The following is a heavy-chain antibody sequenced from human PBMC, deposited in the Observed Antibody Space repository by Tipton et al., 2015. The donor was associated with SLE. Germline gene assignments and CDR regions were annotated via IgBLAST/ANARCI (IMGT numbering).Heavy chain of an antibody. CDR2: IIPIFGTA. V-gene: IGHV1-69*13. CDR3: ARDNRWLQLRGAFDI. J-gene: IGHJ3*02. Sequence: QSGAEVKKPGSSVKVSCKASGGTFSSYAISWVRQAPGQGLEWMGRIIPIFGTANYAQKFQGRVTITADESTSTAYMELSSLRSEDTAVYYCARDNRWLQLRGAFDIWGQGTMVTVSS. D-gene: IGHD5-24*01. CDR1: GGTFSSYA.